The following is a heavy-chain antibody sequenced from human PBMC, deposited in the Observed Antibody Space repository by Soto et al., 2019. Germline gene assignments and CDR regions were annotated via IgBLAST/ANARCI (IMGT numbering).Heavy chain of an antibody. CDR3: ARGPYLYRIAARPASYYYSYGMDV. J-gene: IGHJ6*02. D-gene: IGHD6-6*01. V-gene: IGHV3-74*01. CDR2: INSDGSST. CDR1: GFTFSSYW. Sequence: PLRLSCAASGFTFSSYWMHWVRQALGQALVWVSRINSDGSSTSYADSVKGRFTISRDNAKNTLYLQMNSLRAEDTAVYYCARGPYLYRIAARPASYYYSYGMDVWGQGTTVTVSS.